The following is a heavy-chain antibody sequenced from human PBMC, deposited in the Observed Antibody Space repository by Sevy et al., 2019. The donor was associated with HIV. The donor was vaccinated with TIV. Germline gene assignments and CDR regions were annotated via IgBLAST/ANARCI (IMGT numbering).Heavy chain of an antibody. CDR2: INSDGGIT. Sequence: GGSLRLSCAASGFTFTNYWMYWVRQAPGKGLVWVSRINSDGGITTYADSVKGRFTISRDNAKNTLYLQMNSLRAEDTAVYYCVYYDFWSGSSEYYMDVWGKRTTVTVSS. V-gene: IGHV3-74*01. CDR3: VYYDFWSGSSEYYMDV. CDR1: GFTFTNYW. J-gene: IGHJ6*03. D-gene: IGHD3-3*01.